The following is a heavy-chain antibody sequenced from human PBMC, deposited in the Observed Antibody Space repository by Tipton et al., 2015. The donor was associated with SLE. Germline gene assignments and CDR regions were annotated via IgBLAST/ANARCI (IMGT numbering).Heavy chain of an antibody. D-gene: IGHD3-10*01. CDR2: IYYSGSI. CDR3: ARDVTMVRGVRGFDY. Sequence: TLSLTCTVSGGSISSHYWSWIRQPPGKGLEWIGYIYYSGSINYNPSLKSRVTISVDTSKNQFSLKLSSVTAADTAVYYCARDVTMVRGVRGFDYRGQGTLVTVSS. J-gene: IGHJ4*02. V-gene: IGHV4-59*11. CDR1: GGSISSHY.